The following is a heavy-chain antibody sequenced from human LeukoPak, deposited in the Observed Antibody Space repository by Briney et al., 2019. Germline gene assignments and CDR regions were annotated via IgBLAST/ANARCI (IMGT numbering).Heavy chain of an antibody. V-gene: IGHV4-39*07. CDR3: ARGHGITGPYFDY. Sequence: SETLSLTCTVSGGSISSSSYYWGWVRQPPGKGLEWIGSIYYSGSTYYNPSPKSRVTISVDTSKNQFSLKLSSVTAADTAVYYCARGHGITGPYFDYWGQGTLVTVSS. J-gene: IGHJ4*02. CDR2: IYYSGST. D-gene: IGHD1-20*01. CDR1: GGSISSSSYY.